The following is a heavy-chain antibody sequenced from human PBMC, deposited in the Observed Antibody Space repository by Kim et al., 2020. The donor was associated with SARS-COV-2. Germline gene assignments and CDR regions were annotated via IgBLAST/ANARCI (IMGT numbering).Heavy chain of an antibody. CDR2: ISGNNGNT. J-gene: IGHJ6*01. D-gene: IGHD3-10*01. CDR3: AREASALLWFGDLYRQPRNYGMGV. CDR1: GYTFTSYG. Sequence: ASVKVSCKASGYTFTSYGFNWVRQAPGQGLEWIGWISGNNGNTKYTQKFQGRVTMTTDTSTNTAHMELRSLRSDDTAVYFCAREASALLWFGDLYRQPRNYGMGVWGQGTTVTVSS. V-gene: IGHV1-18*04.